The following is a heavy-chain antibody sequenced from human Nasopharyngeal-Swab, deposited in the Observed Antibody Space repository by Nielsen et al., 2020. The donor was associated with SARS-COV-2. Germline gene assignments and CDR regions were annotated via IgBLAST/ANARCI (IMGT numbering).Heavy chain of an antibody. J-gene: IGHJ3*02. CDR1: GFTFENYA. CDR3: AREGVDSASDYSEPFDI. Sequence: GGSLRLSCAASGFTFENYAMHWVRQPPGKGLEWVSSISSYSTDINYADSLRGRFTISRDNAKNSLYLQMNSLRAEDTAVYYCAREGVDSASDYSEPFDIWGQGTMVTVSS. CDR2: ISSYSTDI. V-gene: IGHV3-21*01. D-gene: IGHD5-12*01.